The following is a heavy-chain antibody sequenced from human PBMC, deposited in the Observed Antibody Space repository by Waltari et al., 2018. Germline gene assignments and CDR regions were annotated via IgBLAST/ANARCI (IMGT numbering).Heavy chain of an antibody. D-gene: IGHD6-13*01. J-gene: IGHJ6*02. CDR3: AKDLGAAGRNYYYYGMDV. Sequence: EVQLLESGGGLVQPGGSMRLSCAASGFTFSSYAMSWVRQAPGKGLEWVSAISGSGGRKYYADSVKGRFTISRDNSKNTLYLQMNSLRAEDTAVYYCAKDLGAAGRNYYYYGMDVWGQGTTVTVSS. V-gene: IGHV3-23*01. CDR2: ISGSGGRK. CDR1: GFTFSSYA.